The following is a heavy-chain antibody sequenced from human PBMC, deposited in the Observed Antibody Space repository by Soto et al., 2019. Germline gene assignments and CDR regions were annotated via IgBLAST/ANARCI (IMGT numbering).Heavy chain of an antibody. CDR1: GFTFNTYG. J-gene: IGHJ2*01. Sequence: QVQLVESGGGVVQPGRSLGLSCAASGFTFNTYGMHWVRQAPGKGLEWVAAISYDGINKYYVDSVKGRFTISRDNSKNPLYVQMNSLRAEDTALYYCARSAQPTRGIHWYFDLWGRGILVTVSS. CDR2: ISYDGINK. CDR3: ARSAQPTRGIHWYFDL. V-gene: IGHV3-30*03. D-gene: IGHD1-26*01.